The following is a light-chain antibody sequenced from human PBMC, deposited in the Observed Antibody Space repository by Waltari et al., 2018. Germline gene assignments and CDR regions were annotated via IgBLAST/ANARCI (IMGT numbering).Light chain of an antibody. CDR1: SSDVGVYNY. J-gene: IGLJ2*01. CDR2: DVT. Sequence: QSALTQPRSVSGSPGQSVAISCTGTSSDVGVYNYVSWYQQHPGTAPELMIYDVTTRPPGVPDRFSGSMSGNTASLTISGLQADDEADYYCCSYAGPFGGGTKLTVL. V-gene: IGLV2-11*01. CDR3: CSYAGP.